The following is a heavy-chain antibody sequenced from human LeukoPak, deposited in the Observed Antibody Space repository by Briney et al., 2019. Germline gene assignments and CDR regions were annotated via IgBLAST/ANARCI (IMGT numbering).Heavy chain of an antibody. CDR3: ASTYCGGDCYRRHAFDI. CDR2: FDPEDGET. CDR1: GYTLTELS. D-gene: IGHD2-21*02. Sequence: ASVKVSCKVSGYTLTELSMHWVRQAPGKGLEWMGGFDPEDGETIYAQKFQGRVTMTEDTSTDTAYMELSSLRSEDTAVYYCASTYCGGDCYRRHAFDIWGQGTMVTVSS. V-gene: IGHV1-24*01. J-gene: IGHJ3*02.